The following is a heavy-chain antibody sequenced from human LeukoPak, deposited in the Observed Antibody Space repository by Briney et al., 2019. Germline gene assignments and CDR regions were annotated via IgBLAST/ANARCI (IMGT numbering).Heavy chain of an antibody. CDR2: IKSKTHGGTT. Sequence: GGSLRLSCAASGFTFTVAWARWVRQAPGKGLEWVGRIKSKTHGGTTQYAAPVKGRFTISRDDSKTTVDLQMNSLKSEDAAMSYCTTERPYFDNWGQGTLVTVSS. CDR3: TTERPYFDN. V-gene: IGHV3-15*01. CDR1: GFTFTVAW. J-gene: IGHJ4*02.